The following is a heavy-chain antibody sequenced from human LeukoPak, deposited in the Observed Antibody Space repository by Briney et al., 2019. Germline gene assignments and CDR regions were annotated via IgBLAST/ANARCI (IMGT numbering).Heavy chain of an antibody. J-gene: IGHJ6*03. CDR1: GYTLIELS. Sequence: GASVKVSCKVSGYTLIELSMHWVRQAPGKGLEWMGGFDPEDGETIYAQRFQGRVTMTEDTPTDTAYMELSSLRSEDTAVYYCATGEPNCGTTYCRIRHYYYMDVWGKGTTVTISS. CDR3: ATGEPNCGTTYCRIRHYYYMDV. D-gene: IGHD2-21*01. CDR2: FDPEDGET. V-gene: IGHV1-24*01.